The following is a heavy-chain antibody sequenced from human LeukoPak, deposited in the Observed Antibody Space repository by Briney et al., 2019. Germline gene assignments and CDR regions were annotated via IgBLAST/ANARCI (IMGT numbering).Heavy chain of an antibody. Sequence: SGGSLRLSCAASGFTFDDYAMHWVRQAPGKGLEWVSGISWNSGSIGYADSVKGRFTISRDNAKNSLYLQMNSLRVEDTALYYCAKDIRYYYDSSATNAFDIWGQGTMVTVSS. V-gene: IGHV3-9*01. CDR3: AKDIRYYYDSSATNAFDI. D-gene: IGHD3-22*01. J-gene: IGHJ3*02. CDR1: GFTFDDYA. CDR2: ISWNSGSI.